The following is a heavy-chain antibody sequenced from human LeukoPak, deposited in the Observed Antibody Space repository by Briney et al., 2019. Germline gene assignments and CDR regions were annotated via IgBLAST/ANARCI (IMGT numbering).Heavy chain of an antibody. D-gene: IGHD3-10*01. CDR2: VYYSGSI. Sequence: SETLSLTCTVSGGSISRSSYYWGWIRQPPGKGLEWIGAVYYSGSIYYSPSLKSRVIISVDTSKNQFSLKLSSVTAADTAVYYCARLPITMFRDASFDIWGQGTMVTVSS. V-gene: IGHV4-39*01. CDR1: GGSISRSSYY. CDR3: ARLPITMFRDASFDI. J-gene: IGHJ3*02.